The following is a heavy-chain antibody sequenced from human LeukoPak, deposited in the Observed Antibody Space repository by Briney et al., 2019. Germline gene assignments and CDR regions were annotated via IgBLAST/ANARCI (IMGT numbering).Heavy chain of an antibody. CDR3: ARQYDFWSGYRYNFDY. V-gene: IGHV1-18*04. CDR2: ISAYNGNT. CDR1: GYTFTGYY. J-gene: IGHJ4*02. Sequence: ASVKVSCKASGYTFTGYYMHWVRQAPGQGLEWMGWISAYNGNTNYAQKLQGRVTMTTDTSTSTAYMELRSLRSDDTAVYYCARQYDFWSGYRYNFDYWGQGTLVTVSS. D-gene: IGHD3-3*01.